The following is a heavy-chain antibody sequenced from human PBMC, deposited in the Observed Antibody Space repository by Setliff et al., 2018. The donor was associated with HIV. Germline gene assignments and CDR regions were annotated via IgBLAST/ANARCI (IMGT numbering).Heavy chain of an antibody. J-gene: IGHJ4*02. Sequence: GGSLRLSCAASGFTFSDVWVNWVRQAPGRGLEWVGRIKNRPAGGTTEYAAPVKGRFTISRDDSKNMAYLQMNSLKIEDTAVYYCMDFAIAGAWDYWGQGTLVTVSS. V-gene: IGHV3-15*01. CDR3: MDFAIAGAWDY. CDR1: GFTFSDVW. CDR2: IKNRPAGGTT. D-gene: IGHD6-13*01.